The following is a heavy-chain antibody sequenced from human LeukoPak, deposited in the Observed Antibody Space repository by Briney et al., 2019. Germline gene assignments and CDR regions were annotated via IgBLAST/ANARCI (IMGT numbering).Heavy chain of an antibody. CDR3: ARGGKYYDYVWGSYIFDY. Sequence: SETLSLTCTVSGGSVSSGSYYWSWIRQPPGKGLEWIGYIYYSGSTNYNPSLKSRVTISVNTSKNKFSLNLSSVTAADTAVYYCARGGKYYDYVWGSYIFDYWGQGTLVTVSS. CDR1: GGSVSSGSYY. CDR2: IYYSGST. D-gene: IGHD3-16*01. J-gene: IGHJ4*02. V-gene: IGHV4-61*01.